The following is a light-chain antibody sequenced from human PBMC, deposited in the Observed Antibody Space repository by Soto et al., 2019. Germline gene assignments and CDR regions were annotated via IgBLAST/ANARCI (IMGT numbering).Light chain of an antibody. J-gene: IGKJ1*01. V-gene: IGKV1-5*03. CDR3: QEFETYT. CDR2: KAS. CDR1: QSISRW. Sequence: DIQMTQSPSTLSASVGDRVTITCRASQSISRWLAWYQQKPGKVPKLLIYKASNLESGVPSMFSGSGFETEFTLTISSLQPEEFATYYCQEFETYTFGQGTKVDMK.